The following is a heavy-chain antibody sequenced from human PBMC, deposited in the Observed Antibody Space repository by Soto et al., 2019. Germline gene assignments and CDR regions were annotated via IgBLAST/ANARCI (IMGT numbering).Heavy chain of an antibody. J-gene: IGHJ5*01. Sequence: GASVKVSCKASGYTFTSYAMHWVRQAPGQRLEWMGWINAGNGNTKYSRKFQGRVTITRDTSASTAYMELSSLRSEDTAVYYCARAVRLYCGVLAYNWFYPWGQRTLVTVSS. CDR2: INAGNGNT. CDR1: GYTFTSYA. V-gene: IGHV1-3*01. CDR3: ARAVRLYCGVLAYNWFYP. D-gene: IGHD2-8*02.